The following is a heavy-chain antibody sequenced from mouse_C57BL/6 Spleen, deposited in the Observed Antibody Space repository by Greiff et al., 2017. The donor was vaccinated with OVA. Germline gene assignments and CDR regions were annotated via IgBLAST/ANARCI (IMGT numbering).Heavy chain of an antibody. CDR3: AGYGYDGGYYYAMDY. CDR2: INPNYGTT. V-gene: IGHV1-39*01. J-gene: IGHJ4*01. D-gene: IGHD2-2*01. Sequence: EVKLQESGPELVKPGASVKISCKASGYSFTDYNMNWVKQSNGKSLEWIGVINPNYGTTSYNQKFKGKATLTVDQSSSTAYMQLNSLTSGDSAVYYCAGYGYDGGYYYAMDYWGQGTSVTVSS. CDR1: GYSFTDYN.